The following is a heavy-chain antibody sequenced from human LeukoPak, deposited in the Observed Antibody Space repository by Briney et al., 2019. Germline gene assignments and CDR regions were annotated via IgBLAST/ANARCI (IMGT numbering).Heavy chain of an antibody. V-gene: IGHV3-48*03. CDR2: ISSSGCTI. CDR1: GFTFSSYE. D-gene: IGHD3-10*01. CDR3: ARDLNMIRGVILGNYYYYYGMDV. Sequence: PGGSLRLSCAASGFTFSSYEMDWVRQAAGKGLEWVSYISSSGCTIYYADSVKGRFTISRDNAKNSLYLQMNSLRAEDTAVYYCARDLNMIRGVILGNYYYYYGMDVWGKGTTVTVSS. J-gene: IGHJ6*04.